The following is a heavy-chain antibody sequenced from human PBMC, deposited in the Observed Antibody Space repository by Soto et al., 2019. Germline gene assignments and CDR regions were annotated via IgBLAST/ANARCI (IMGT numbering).Heavy chain of an antibody. CDR3: VGGGLSYFDH. CDR1: GFPFNNFE. Sequence: PWGSLRLSCVASGFPFNNFEISCGRHSPWKWREWICYITGGGATYYADSVKGRFAISRDNAKNSLFLQMNSVGVGDTAVYYCVGGGLSYFDHWGRGTLVTVSS. V-gene: IGHV3-48*03. D-gene: IGHD3-16*01. J-gene: IGHJ4*02. CDR2: ITGGGAT.